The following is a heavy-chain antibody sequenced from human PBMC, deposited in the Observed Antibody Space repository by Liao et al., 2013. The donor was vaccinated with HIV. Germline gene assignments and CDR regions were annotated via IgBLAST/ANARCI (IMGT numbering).Heavy chain of an antibody. Sequence: QVQLQESGPGLVKPSETLSLTCTVSGDSISSDYWSWIRQPAGKGLEWIGRISASGGTNYNPSLKSRVTMSLDTSRNRISLQLNSVTAADTAVYFCARDIDFQYWGQGTLVTVSS. J-gene: IGHJ1*01. CDR2: ISASGGT. CDR3: ARDIDFQY. V-gene: IGHV4-4*07. D-gene: IGHD1-26*01. CDR1: GDSISSDY.